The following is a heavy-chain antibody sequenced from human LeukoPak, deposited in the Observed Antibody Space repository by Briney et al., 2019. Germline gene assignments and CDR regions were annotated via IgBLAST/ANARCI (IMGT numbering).Heavy chain of an antibody. V-gene: IGHV4-4*07. CDR1: GGSISSYY. Sequence: PSETLSLTCTVSGGSISSYYWSWIRQPAGKGLEWIGRIYTSGSTNYNPSLKSRVTMSVDTSKNQFSLKLSSVTAADTAVYYCARGRYSGSYYFPLFTDYWGQGTLVTVSS. CDR3: ARGRYSGSYYFPLFTDY. J-gene: IGHJ4*02. CDR2: IYTSGST. D-gene: IGHD1-26*01.